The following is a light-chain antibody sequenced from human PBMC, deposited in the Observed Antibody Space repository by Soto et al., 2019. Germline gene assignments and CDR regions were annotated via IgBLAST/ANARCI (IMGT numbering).Light chain of an antibody. Sequence: SYELTQPPSLSVSPGQTASISCSGDKLGDKYARWYQQKPGQSPVLVIYQDTKRPSGIPERFSGSNSGNTATLTISGTQALDEADYYCQTWDSGSYVVFGGGTKVTVL. CDR2: QDT. CDR3: QTWDSGSYVV. J-gene: IGLJ2*01. CDR1: KLGDKY. V-gene: IGLV3-1*01.